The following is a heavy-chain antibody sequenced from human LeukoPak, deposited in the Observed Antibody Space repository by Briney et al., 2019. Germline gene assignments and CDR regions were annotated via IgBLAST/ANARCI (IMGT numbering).Heavy chain of an antibody. CDR2: MNPNSGNT. J-gene: IGHJ6*03. CDR1: GYTFTSYD. CDR3: ARGPKQWLVQSSYYMDV. D-gene: IGHD6-19*01. Sequence: ASVKVSCKASGYTFTSYDINWVRQATGQGLEWMGSMNPNSGNTGYAQKFQGRVTMTRNTSISTAYMELSSLRSEDTAVYYCARGPKQWLVQSSYYMDVWGKGTTVTISS. V-gene: IGHV1-8*02.